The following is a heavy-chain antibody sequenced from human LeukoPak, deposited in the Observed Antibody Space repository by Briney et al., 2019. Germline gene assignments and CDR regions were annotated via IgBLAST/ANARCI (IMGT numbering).Heavy chain of an antibody. CDR1: GYTFTGYY. V-gene: IGHV1-2*02. D-gene: IGHD3-10*01. Sequence: ASVKVSCKASGYTFTGYYMHWVRQAPGQGLEWMGWINPNSGGTNCAQKFQGRVTMTRDTSINTAYMELSSLRSEDTAVYYCARDWYYYGSGSYYSTVLSGDYWGQGTLVTVSS. CDR3: ARDWYYYGSGSYYSTVLSGDY. J-gene: IGHJ4*02. CDR2: INPNSGGT.